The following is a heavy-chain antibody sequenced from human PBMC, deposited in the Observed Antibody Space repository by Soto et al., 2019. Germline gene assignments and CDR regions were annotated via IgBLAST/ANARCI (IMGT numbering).Heavy chain of an antibody. V-gene: IGHV4-39*01. CDR2: IYYSGST. Sequence: SETLSLTCTASGGSISSSSYYWGWIRQPPGKGLEWIGSIYYSGSTYYNPSLKRRVTISVNTSKTQYSLKLSSVTAADTAVYYCAVLRSRWRTQYYGMDVWGQGTTVTVYS. J-gene: IGHJ6*02. CDR1: GGSISSSSYY. D-gene: IGHD6-19*01. CDR3: AVLRSRWRTQYYGMDV.